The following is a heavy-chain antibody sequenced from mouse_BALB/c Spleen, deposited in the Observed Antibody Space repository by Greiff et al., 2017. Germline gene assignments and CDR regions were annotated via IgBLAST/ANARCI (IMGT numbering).Heavy chain of an antibody. V-gene: IGHV5-17*02. D-gene: IGHD2-4*01. CDR2: ISSGSSTI. CDR1: GFTFSSFG. CDR3: ARDDYDRFAY. J-gene: IGHJ3*01. Sequence: DVKLVESGGGLVQPGGSRKLSCAASGFTFSSFGMHWVRQAPEKGLEWVAYISSGSSTIYYADTVKGRFTISRDNPKNTLFLQMTSLRSEDTAMYYCARDDYDRFAYWGQGTLVTVSA.